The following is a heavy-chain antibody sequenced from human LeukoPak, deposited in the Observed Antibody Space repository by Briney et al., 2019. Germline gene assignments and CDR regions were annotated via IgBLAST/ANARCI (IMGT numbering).Heavy chain of an antibody. D-gene: IGHD4-17*01. CDR2: INPNSGGT. CDR3: ARIMTTVTRGWFDP. J-gene: IGHJ5*02. Sequence: ASVKVSCKASVYTFTGYYMHWVRQAPGQGLEWMGWINPNSGGTNYAQKFQGRVTMTRDTSISTAYMELSRLRSDDTAVYYCARIMTTVTRGWFDPWGQGTLVTASS. CDR1: VYTFTGYY. V-gene: IGHV1-2*02.